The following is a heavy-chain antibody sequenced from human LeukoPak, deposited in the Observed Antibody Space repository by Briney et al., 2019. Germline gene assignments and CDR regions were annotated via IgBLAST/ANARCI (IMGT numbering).Heavy chain of an antibody. D-gene: IGHD5-12*01. CDR3: ARVATRWGSGWFDP. J-gene: IGHJ5*02. CDR2: INHSGST. CDR1: GGSFSGYY. Sequence: SETLSLTCAVYGGSFSGYYWSWIRQPPGKGLERIGEINHSGSTNYNPSLKSRVTISVDTSKNQFSLKLSSVTAADTAVYYCARVATRWGSGWFDPWGQGTLVTVSS. V-gene: IGHV4-34*01.